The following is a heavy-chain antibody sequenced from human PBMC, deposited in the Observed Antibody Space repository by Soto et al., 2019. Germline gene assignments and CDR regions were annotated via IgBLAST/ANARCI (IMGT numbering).Heavy chain of an antibody. CDR1: GFKFDDYA. J-gene: IGHJ3*01. CDR2: INWNGAYS. V-gene: IGHV3-9*01. Sequence: EVQLVASGGNLARPGESLRLSCAASGFKFDDYAFHWVRQVPGKGPEWVSGINWNGAYSGYADSVKGRFTISRDNAGNSVYLQMASLRPEDTALYYCARVHSSGWYVEPYDAWGQGTMVTVSS. CDR3: ARVHSSGWYVEPYDA. D-gene: IGHD6-19*01.